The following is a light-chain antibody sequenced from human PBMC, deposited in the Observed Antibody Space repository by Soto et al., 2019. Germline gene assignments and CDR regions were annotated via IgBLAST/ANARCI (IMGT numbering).Light chain of an antibody. V-gene: IGKV3-20*01. Sequence: EIVLTQSPGTRSLSPGERATLSCRASQSVSSSYLAWYQQKHGQAPRLLIYGASSRATGIPDRFSGSGSWKDFTLTISRLEPEDFAVYYCQQYGSSPRTFGQGTKVAIK. J-gene: IGKJ1*01. CDR3: QQYGSSPRT. CDR1: QSVSSSY. CDR2: GAS.